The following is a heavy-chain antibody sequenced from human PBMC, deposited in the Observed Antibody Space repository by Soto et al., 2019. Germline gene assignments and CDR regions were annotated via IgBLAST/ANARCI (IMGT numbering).Heavy chain of an antibody. V-gene: IGHV4-59*01. CDR2: IYYSGST. Sequence: SETLSLTCTVSGGSISSYYWSWIRQPPGKGLEWIGYIYYSGSTNYNPSLKSRVTISVDTSKNQFPLKLSSVTAADTAVYYCAAFGIVSPGFDYWGQGTLVTVSS. CDR1: GGSISSYY. J-gene: IGHJ4*02. CDR3: AAFGIVSPGFDY. D-gene: IGHD3-22*01.